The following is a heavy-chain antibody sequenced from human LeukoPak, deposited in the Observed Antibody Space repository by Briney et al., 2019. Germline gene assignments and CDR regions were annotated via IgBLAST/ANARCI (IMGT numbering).Heavy chain of an antibody. J-gene: IGHJ4*02. V-gene: IGHV3-9*01. CDR1: GFTFDDYA. CDR2: ISWNSGSI. CDR3: AKDISWQQLGSTFDY. Sequence: GGSLRLSCAASGFTFDDYAMHWVRQAPGKGLEWVSGISWNSGSIGYADSVKGRFTISRDNAKNSLYLQMNSLRAEHTALYYCAKDISWQQLGSTFDYWGQGTLVTVSS. D-gene: IGHD6-13*01.